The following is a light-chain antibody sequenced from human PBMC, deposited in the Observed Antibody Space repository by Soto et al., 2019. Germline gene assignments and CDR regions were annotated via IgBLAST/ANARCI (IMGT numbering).Light chain of an antibody. CDR1: QSISRQ. V-gene: IGKV1-5*03. CDR3: LQYHSYWT. Sequence: DIQMTQSPSTLSASVGDRVSITCRASQSISRQLAWYQQKPGKAPNLLIYQASNLETGVPSRFTGSRSGTEFTLTISSLQPDDLANYYCLQYHSYWTFGQGTKVEV. J-gene: IGKJ1*01. CDR2: QAS.